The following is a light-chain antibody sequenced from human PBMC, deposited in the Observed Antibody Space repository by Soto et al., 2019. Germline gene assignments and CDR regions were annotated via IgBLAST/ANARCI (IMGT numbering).Light chain of an antibody. CDR3: QQRSNWSWT. V-gene: IGKV3D-20*02. CDR1: QSVSSSY. Sequence: EIVLTQSPGTLSLSPGERVTLSCRASQSVSSSYLAWYQQKPGQAPRLLFYGASSRATGIPDRFSGSGSGTDFTLTISRLEPEDFAVYYCQQRSNWSWTFGQGTKVDIK. CDR2: GAS. J-gene: IGKJ1*01.